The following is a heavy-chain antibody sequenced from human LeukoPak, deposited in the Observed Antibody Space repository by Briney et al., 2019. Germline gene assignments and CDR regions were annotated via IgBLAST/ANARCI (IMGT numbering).Heavy chain of an antibody. CDR2: INHSGST. Sequence: SETLSLTCAVYGGSFSGYYWSWIRQPPGKGLEWIGEINHSGSTNYNPSLKSRVTISVDTSKNQFSLKLSSVTAADTAVYYCARPNYYGSGSYYSYWGQGTLVTVSS. D-gene: IGHD3-10*01. V-gene: IGHV4-34*01. CDR3: ARPNYYGSGSYYSY. J-gene: IGHJ4*02. CDR1: GGSFSGYY.